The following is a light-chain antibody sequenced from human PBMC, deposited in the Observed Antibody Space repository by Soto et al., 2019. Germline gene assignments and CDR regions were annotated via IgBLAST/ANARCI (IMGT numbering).Light chain of an antibody. CDR3: QQADSFPWT. Sequence: DIQMTQSPSTLSASVGDRVTITCQTSKDISTSVAWYQQKPGKAPNLLIYSASALHRGVPSRFSGSGSGADFTLTVSSLQPEDSATYYCQQADSFPWTFGQGTRLEIK. J-gene: IGKJ5*01. CDR2: SAS. CDR1: KDISTS. V-gene: IGKV1-12*01.